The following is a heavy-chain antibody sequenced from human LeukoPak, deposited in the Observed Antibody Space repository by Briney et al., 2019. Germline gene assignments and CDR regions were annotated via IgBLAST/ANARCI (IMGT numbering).Heavy chain of an antibody. CDR3: ARLVCSTIPCYGKFYFDS. Sequence: PGGSLRLSCAASGFTFSSYAMEWVRQAPGKGLEWVSSITGSSDSIYYADSVKGRFTISRDNAKNSVYLQMNGLRAEDTAVYYCARLVCSTIPCYGKFYFDSWGQGTLVPVSS. D-gene: IGHD2-2*01. V-gene: IGHV3-21*01. CDR2: ITGSSDSI. J-gene: IGHJ4*02. CDR1: GFTFSSYA.